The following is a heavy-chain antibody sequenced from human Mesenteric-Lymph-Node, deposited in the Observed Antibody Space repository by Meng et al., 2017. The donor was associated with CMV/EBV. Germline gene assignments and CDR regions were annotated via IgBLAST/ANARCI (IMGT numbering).Heavy chain of an antibody. CDR2: IYNDDTT. J-gene: IGHJ6*02. D-gene: IGHD2-2*01. CDR1: GFIVRGSY. CDR3: VREGYCSSTSCSSFYYYGMDV. Sequence: GESLKISCVVSGFIVRGSYMSWVRQAPGKGLEWVSVIYNDDTTYYTDSVKGRFTISRDNAKNTLFLHMKSLRAEDAAVYYCVREGYCSSTSCSSFYYYGMDVWGQGTTVTVSS. V-gene: IGHV3-53*01.